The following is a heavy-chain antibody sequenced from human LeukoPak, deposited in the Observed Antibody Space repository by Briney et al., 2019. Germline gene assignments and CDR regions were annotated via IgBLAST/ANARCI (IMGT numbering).Heavy chain of an antibody. J-gene: IGHJ6*03. CDR3: ARHTKGVVVAAPYYYYYMDV. CDR2: IYYSGST. D-gene: IGHD2-15*01. CDR1: GGSISSYY. V-gene: IGHV4-59*13. Sequence: SETLPLTCTVSGGSISSYYWSWIRQPPGKGLEWIGYIYYSGSTNYNPSLKSRVTISVDTSKNQFSLKLSSVTAADTAVYYCARHTKGVVVAAPYYYYYMDVWGKGTTVTVSS.